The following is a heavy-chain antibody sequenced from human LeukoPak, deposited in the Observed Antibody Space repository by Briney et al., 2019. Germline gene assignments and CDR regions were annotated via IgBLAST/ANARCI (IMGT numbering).Heavy chain of an antibody. D-gene: IGHD2-2*01. CDR2: ISGSGGST. CDR3: ARGAGYCSSTGCYGSDWFDS. V-gene: IGHV3-23*01. Sequence: PGGSLRLSCAASGFTFSSYAMSWVRQAPGKGLEWVSAISGSGGSTYYADSVKGRFTISRDNYKNTLYLQMNSLRAEDTAVYYCARGAGYCSSTGCYGSDWFDSWGQGALVTVSS. CDR1: GFTFSSYA. J-gene: IGHJ5*01.